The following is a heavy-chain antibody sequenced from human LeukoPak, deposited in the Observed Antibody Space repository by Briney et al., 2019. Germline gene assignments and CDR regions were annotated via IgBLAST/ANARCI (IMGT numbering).Heavy chain of an antibody. Sequence: SETLSLTCAVYGGSFSGYYWSWIRQPPGKGLEWIGEIYHSGNTNYNPSLKSRVTISVDTSNNHFSLKLSSVTAADTAIYYCVRLDIATTWYAFDYWGQGTLVTVSS. CDR1: GGSFSGYY. CDR2: IYHSGNT. CDR3: VRLDIATTWYAFDY. V-gene: IGHV4-34*01. D-gene: IGHD5-12*01. J-gene: IGHJ4*02.